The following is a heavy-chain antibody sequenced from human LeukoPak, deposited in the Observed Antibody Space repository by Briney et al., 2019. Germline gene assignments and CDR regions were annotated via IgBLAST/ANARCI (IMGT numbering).Heavy chain of an antibody. CDR2: ISAYNGDT. CDR3: ARDIALIITPGGPDY. J-gene: IGHJ4*02. V-gene: IGHV1-18*01. Sequence: GASVKVSCKASGYIFASYGISWVRQAPGQGLEWMGWISAYNGDTKYAQNLQGRVTLTTDTSTGTAYTELRSLTSDDTALYYCARDIALIITPGGPDYWGRGTLITVSS. CDR1: GYIFASYG. D-gene: IGHD3-10*01.